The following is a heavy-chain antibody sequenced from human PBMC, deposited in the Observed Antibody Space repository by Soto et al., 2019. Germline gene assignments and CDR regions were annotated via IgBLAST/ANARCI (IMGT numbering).Heavy chain of an antibody. CDR3: ARRQLLSYYGMDV. Sequence: SVKVSCKASGGTFSSYTISWVRQAPGQGLEWMGRIIPILGIANYAQKFQGRVTITADKSISTAYLQWSSLKDSDTAMYYCARRQLLSYYGMDVWGQGTTVTVSS. CDR2: IIPILGIA. J-gene: IGHJ6*02. CDR1: GGTFSSYT. V-gene: IGHV1-69*02. D-gene: IGHD2-2*01.